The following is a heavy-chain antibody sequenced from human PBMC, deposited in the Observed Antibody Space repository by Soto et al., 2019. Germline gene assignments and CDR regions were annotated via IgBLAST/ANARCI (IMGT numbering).Heavy chain of an antibody. D-gene: IGHD3-22*01. CDR2: IYYSGST. V-gene: IGHV4-59*01. J-gene: IGHJ3*02. CDR1: GGSISSYY. CDR3: ARMTDYYDSSRLLGEAFDI. Sequence: PSETLSLTCTVSGGSISSYYWSWIRQPPGKGLEWIGYIYYSGSTNYNPSLKSRVTISVDTSKNQFSLKLRSVTAADTAVYYCARMTDYYDSSRLLGEAFDIWGQGKMVTVSS.